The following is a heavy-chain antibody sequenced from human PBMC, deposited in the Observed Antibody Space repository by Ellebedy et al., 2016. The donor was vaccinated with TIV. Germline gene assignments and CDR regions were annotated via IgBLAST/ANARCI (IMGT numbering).Heavy chain of an antibody. CDR3: ARLGVIAAAGASDY. CDR2: ISYSGDLM. D-gene: IGHD6-13*01. Sequence: PGGSLRLSCAASGFTFSGYYMSWFRQAPGKGPEWVSYISYSGDLMYYADSVTGRFTTSRDNAENSLYLQMNSLRAEDTAVYYCARLGVIAAAGASDYWGQGTLVTVSS. CDR1: GFTFSGYY. V-gene: IGHV3-11*01. J-gene: IGHJ4*02.